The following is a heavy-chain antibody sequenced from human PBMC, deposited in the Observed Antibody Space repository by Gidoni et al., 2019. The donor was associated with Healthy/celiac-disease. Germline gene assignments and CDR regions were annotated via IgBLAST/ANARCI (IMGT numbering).Heavy chain of an antibody. CDR3: AHSPRPAYCSSTSCYSNCFDP. CDR1: GFSLNTGGVG. CDR2: IFWNDNK. Sequence: QITLKESGPTLVKPTQTLTLTCTFSGFSLNTGGVGVGWIRQPPGRALEWLALIFWNDNKRYTPSLNSRLTITKDTSKNQVVLTMTNMDPVDTATYYCAHSPRPAYCSSTSCYSNCFDPWGQGTLVTVSS. D-gene: IGHD2-2*01. V-gene: IGHV2-5*01. J-gene: IGHJ5*02.